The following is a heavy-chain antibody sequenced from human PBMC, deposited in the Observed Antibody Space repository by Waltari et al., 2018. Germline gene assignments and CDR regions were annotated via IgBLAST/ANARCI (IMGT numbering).Heavy chain of an antibody. CDR3: ARAKTPDAVYTTDV. CDR1: GFTFSIYG. D-gene: IGHD2-2*01. J-gene: IGHJ6*02. V-gene: IGHV3-23*05. CDR2: INSSGGGT. Sequence: EVQLLESGGGLVQPGGSLRLPCAASGFTFSIYGMSWVRQAPGKGLEWVSTINSSGGGTSYADSVKGRFTFSRDNSKSTLALQMNNMRAEDTATYYCARAKTPDAVYTTDVWGQGTTVIVSS.